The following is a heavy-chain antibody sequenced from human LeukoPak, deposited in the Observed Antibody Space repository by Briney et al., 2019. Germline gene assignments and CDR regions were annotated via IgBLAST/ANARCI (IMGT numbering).Heavy chain of an antibody. D-gene: IGHD2-2*02. J-gene: IGHJ4*02. CDR1: GFTFNSYA. CDR2: ISSDGDAT. V-gene: IGHV3-64*01. Sequence: AGSLRLSCAASGFTFNSYAMQWVRQAPGEGLEYVSGISSDGDATYYANSVKERFIISRDNSRNMLYLQMGSLRAEDMAVYYCARADCSSSSCYTVAYWGQGTLVTVSS. CDR3: ARADCSSSSCYTVAY.